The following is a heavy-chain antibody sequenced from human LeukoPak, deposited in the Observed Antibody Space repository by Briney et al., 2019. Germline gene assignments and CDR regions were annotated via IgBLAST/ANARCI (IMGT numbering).Heavy chain of an antibody. CDR1: GGSISSGGYY. J-gene: IGHJ6*03. CDR2: IYHSGST. Sequence: PSETLSLTCTVSGGSISSGGYYWSWIRQPPGKGLEWVGYIYHSGSTYYNPSLKSRVTISVDRSKNQFSLKLSSVTAADTAVYYCARVSYCSSTSCYRGTLNLGPGGGYYYYYMDVWGKGTTVTVSS. D-gene: IGHD2-2*02. V-gene: IGHV4-30-2*01. CDR3: ARVSYCSSTSCYRGTLNLGPGGGYYYYYMDV.